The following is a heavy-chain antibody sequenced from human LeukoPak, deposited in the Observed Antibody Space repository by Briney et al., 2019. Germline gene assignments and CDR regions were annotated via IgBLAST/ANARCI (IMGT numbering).Heavy chain of an antibody. J-gene: IGHJ4*02. V-gene: IGHV3-49*04. CDR2: IRSKAYGGTT. CDR3: TRDLPYYGFFGVVMTN. D-gene: IGHD3-3*01. CDR1: GFTFGDYA. Sequence: GGSPRLSCTASGFTFGDYAMSWVRQAPGKGLEWVGFIRSKAYGGTTEYAASVKGRFTISRDDSKSIAYLQMNSLKTEDTAVYYCTRDLPYYGFFGVVMTNWGQGTLVTVSS.